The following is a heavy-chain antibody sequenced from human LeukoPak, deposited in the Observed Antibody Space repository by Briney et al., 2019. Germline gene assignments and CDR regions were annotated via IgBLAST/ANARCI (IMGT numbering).Heavy chain of an antibody. J-gene: IGHJ4*02. CDR1: GFSFSSYA. V-gene: IGHV4-59*01. CDR3: ARYGSGSSEFDY. CDR2: IYYSGST. D-gene: IGHD3-10*01. Sequence: KTGGSLRLSCAASGFSFSSYAINWVRQAPGKGLEWIGYIYYSGSTNYNPSLKSRVTISVDTSKNQFSLKLSSVTAADTAVYYCARYGSGSSEFDYWGQGTLVTVSS.